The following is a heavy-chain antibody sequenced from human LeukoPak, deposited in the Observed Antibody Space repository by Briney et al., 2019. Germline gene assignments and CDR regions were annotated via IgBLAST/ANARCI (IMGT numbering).Heavy chain of an antibody. CDR3: AKAGLVFYDFWSGYPHFDY. V-gene: IGHV3-30*02. J-gene: IGHJ4*02. CDR1: GFNFSTYD. D-gene: IGHD3-3*01. Sequence: PGGSLRLSCAASGFNFSTYDLNWVRQAPGKGLEWVAFIRSDGNKKYYADSVKGRFTISRDNSKNTLYLQMNSLRAEDTAVYYCAKAGLVFYDFWSGYPHFDYWSQGILVTVSS. CDR2: IRSDGNKK.